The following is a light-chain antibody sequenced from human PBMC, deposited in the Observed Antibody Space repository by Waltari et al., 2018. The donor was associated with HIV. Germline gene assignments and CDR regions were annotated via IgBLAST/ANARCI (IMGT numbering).Light chain of an antibody. CDR3: AAWDDSLAEPYVL. J-gene: IGLJ2*01. Sequence: QSVLAQPRSASGTPGQRVTISCSGTTSTIGTNSVNWYQQLPGTAPKRLIFSDNPRPSVVPVRFSCSKSGTSASLAISGLQSVYEGDYYCAAWDDSLAEPYVLFGGGTRLTVL. CDR2: SDN. V-gene: IGLV1-44*01. CDR1: TSTIGTNS.